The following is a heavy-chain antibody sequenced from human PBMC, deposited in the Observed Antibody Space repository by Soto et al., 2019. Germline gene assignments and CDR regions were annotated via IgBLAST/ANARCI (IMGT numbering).Heavy chain of an antibody. CDR2: IIPMFGTA. D-gene: IGHD5-18*01. V-gene: IGHV1-69*12. Sequence: QVQLVQSGAEVKKPESSVKVSCKAPGGTFSTYAISWVRQAPGQGLEWMGGIIPMFGTANYAQRFQDRVTITADESTTTAYMELSSLRSEATAVYFCASGIQLWLRRINNGYSGWGQGTLVTVSS. CDR1: GGTFSTYA. CDR3: ASGIQLWLRRINNGYSG. J-gene: IGHJ4*02.